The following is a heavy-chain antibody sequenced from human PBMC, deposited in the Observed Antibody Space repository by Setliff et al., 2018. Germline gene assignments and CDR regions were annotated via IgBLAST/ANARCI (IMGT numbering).Heavy chain of an antibody. J-gene: IGHJ4*02. CDR3: ARGRNIAARLLDS. V-gene: IGHV4-34*01. Sequence: SETLSLTCAAYGGTFSDYHWTWIRQSPEKGLEWIGEINHRGSTNYNPSLKSRVTISIETSKDQFSLKLISMTAADTAVYYCARGRNIAARLLDSWGQGTLVTVSS. D-gene: IGHD6-6*01. CDR1: GGTFSDYH. CDR2: INHRGST.